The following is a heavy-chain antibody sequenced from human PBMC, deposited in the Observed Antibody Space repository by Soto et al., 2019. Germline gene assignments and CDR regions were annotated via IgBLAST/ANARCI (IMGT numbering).Heavy chain of an antibody. CDR2: INHSGST. V-gene: IGHV4-34*01. CDR1: GGSFSGYY. D-gene: IGHD6-13*01. CDR3: ARGYRIAAARVATHFDY. J-gene: IGHJ4*02. Sequence: SETLSLTCAVYGGSFSGYYWSWIRQPPGKGLEWIGEINHSGSTNYNPSLKSRVTISVDTSKNQFSLKLSSVTAADTAVYYCARGYRIAAARVATHFDYWGQGTLVTVSS.